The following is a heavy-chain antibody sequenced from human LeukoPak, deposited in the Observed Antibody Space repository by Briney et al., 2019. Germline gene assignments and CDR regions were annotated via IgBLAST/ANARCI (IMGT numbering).Heavy chain of an antibody. CDR2: ISAYNGNT. J-gene: IGHJ6*02. Sequence: ASVKVSCKASGYTFTSYGISWVRQAPGQGLEWRGWISAYNGNTNYAQKLQGRVTMTTDTSTSTAYMELRSLRSDDTAVYYWARVDSYGLTRARVYYYGMDVWGQGTTVTVSS. V-gene: IGHV1-18*01. CDR3: ARVDSYGLTRARVYYYGMDV. D-gene: IGHD5-18*01. CDR1: GYTFTSYG.